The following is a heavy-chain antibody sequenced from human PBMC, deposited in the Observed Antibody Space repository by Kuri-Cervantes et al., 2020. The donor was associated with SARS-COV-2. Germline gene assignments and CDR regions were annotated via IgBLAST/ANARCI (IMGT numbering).Heavy chain of an antibody. CDR3: ARNGRAYCGGDCSPGVDY. V-gene: IGHV3-48*03. CDR1: GFTFSSYE. Sequence: GGSLRLSCAASGFTFSSYEMNWVRQAPGKGLEWVSYISSSGSTIYYADSVKGRFTISRDNAKNSLYLQMNNLRAEDTAVYYCARNGRAYCGGDCSPGVDYWGQGTLVTVSS. D-gene: IGHD2-21*02. CDR2: ISSSGSTI. J-gene: IGHJ4*02.